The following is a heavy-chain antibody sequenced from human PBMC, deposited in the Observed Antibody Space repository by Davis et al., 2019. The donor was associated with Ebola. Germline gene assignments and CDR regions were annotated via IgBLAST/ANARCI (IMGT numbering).Heavy chain of an antibody. V-gene: IGHV3-9*01. CDR1: GFTFNIYA. J-gene: IGHJ6*04. CDR2: ISWNSGSI. D-gene: IGHD6-13*01. CDR3: AKGVAAAGTLFYYGMDV. Sequence: GGSLRLSCAASGFTFNIYAMHWVRQAPGKGLEWVSGISWNSGSIGYADSVKGRFTISRDNAKNSLYLQMNSLRAEDTALYYCAKGVAAAGTLFYYGMDVWGKGTTVTVSS.